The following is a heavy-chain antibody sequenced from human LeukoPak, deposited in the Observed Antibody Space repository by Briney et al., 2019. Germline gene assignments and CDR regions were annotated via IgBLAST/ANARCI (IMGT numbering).Heavy chain of an antibody. CDR3: ARDFWSARGSYYGY. CDR2: IYSGGST. Sequence: GGSLRLSCAASGFTVSSNYMSWVRQAPGKGLEWVSVIYSGGSTYYADSVKGRFTTSRDNSKNTLHLQMNSLRAEDTAVYYCARDFWSARGSYYGYWGQGTLVTVSS. CDR1: GFTVSSNY. V-gene: IGHV3-66*02. D-gene: IGHD1-26*01. J-gene: IGHJ4*02.